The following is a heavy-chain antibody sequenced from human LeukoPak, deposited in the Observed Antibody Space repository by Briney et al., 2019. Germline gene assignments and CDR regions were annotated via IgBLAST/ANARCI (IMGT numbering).Heavy chain of an antibody. CDR2: IYYSGST. Sequence: SETLSLTCTVSGGSISSYYWSWIRQPPGKGLEWIGYIYYSGSTNYNPSLKSRVTISVDTSKNQFSLKLSSVTAEDTAVYYCARGGYAIRWRIAAAGKSSSWFDPWGQGTLVTVSS. J-gene: IGHJ5*02. CDR1: GGSISSYY. CDR3: ARGGYAIRWRIAAAGKSSSWFDP. V-gene: IGHV4-59*01. D-gene: IGHD6-13*01.